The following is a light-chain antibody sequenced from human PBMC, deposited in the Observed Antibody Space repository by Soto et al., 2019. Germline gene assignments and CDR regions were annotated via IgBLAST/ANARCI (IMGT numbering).Light chain of an antibody. J-gene: IGLJ2*01. CDR1: SSNIESNW. Sequence: QSAVTQALSVSGTPGQRVTSSCSGSSSNIESNWVYWYQQLPGTAPKLLIYNNNQRPSGVPDRFSGSKSGTSASLAITGLRSDDEADYYCATWDDDLYTPIIGGGTKLTVL. CDR2: NNN. CDR3: ATWDDDLYTPI. V-gene: IGLV1-47*02.